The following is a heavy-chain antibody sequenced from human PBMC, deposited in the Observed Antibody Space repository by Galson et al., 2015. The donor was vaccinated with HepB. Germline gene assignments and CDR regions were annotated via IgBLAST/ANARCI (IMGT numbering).Heavy chain of an antibody. CDR2: INPSGGST. V-gene: IGHV1-46*01. J-gene: IGHJ6*02. CDR1: GYTFTSYY. D-gene: IGHD3-9*01. Sequence: SVKVSCKASGYTFTSYYMHWVRQAPGQGLEWMGIINPSGGSTSYAQKFQGRVTMTRDTSTSTVYMELSSLRSEDTAVYYCARDLSDIVTGYHYGMDVWGQGTTVTVSS. CDR3: ARDLSDIVTGYHYGMDV.